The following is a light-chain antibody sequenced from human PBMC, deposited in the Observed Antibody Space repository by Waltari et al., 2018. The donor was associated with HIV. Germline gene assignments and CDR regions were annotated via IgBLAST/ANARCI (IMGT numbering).Light chain of an antibody. V-gene: IGLV1-51*01. CDR1: SPNIGNNY. J-gene: IGLJ1*01. Sequence: QSVLMQPPSVSAAAGQKVTISCSGYSPNIGNNYVSWYQQRPGTAPKLLIYDNNKGPSGIPDRFSGSKSGTSATLGITGRQTGDEADYYCGTWDSSLSAYVFGTGTKVTVL. CDR3: GTWDSSLSAYV. CDR2: DNN.